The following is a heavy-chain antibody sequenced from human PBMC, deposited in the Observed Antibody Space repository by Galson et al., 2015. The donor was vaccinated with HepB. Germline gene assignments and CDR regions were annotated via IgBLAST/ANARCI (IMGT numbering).Heavy chain of an antibody. Sequence: SLRLSCAASGFTFSSYGMHWVRQAPGKGLEWVAVIWYDGSNKYYADSVKGRFTISRDNSNNTLYLQMSTLRAEDTAVYYCARDQSSSWWGRGVFFDYWGQGTLVTVSS. CDR1: GFTFSSYG. CDR2: IWYDGSNK. J-gene: IGHJ4*02. V-gene: IGHV3-33*01. CDR3: ARDQSSSWWGRGVFFDY. D-gene: IGHD3-10*01.